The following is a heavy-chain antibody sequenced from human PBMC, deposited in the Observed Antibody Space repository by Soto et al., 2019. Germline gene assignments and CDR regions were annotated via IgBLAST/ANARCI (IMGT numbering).Heavy chain of an antibody. CDR3: TTDIIPPLNYDFLSGYYDPPAHYYYYYYIDV. V-gene: IGHV3-15*01. D-gene: IGHD3-3*01. J-gene: IGHJ6*03. Sequence: EVQLVESGGGLVKPGGSLRLSCAASGFTFSNAWMSWVRQAPGKGLEWVGRIKSKTDGGTTDYAGPVKGRFTISSDDSKNTLYPQMNSLKTEDTAVYYCTTDIIPPLNYDFLSGYYDPPAHYYYYYYIDVWGKGTTVTVSS. CDR1: GFTFSNAW. CDR2: IKSKTDGGTT.